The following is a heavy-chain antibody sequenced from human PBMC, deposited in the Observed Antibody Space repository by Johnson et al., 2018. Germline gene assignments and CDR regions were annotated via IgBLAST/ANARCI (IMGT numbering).Heavy chain of an antibody. V-gene: IGHV3-30*18. D-gene: IGHD1-7*01. CDR3: AKPRLLRNFPDAFDI. CDR1: GFTFSSYG. CDR2: ISYDGSNK. J-gene: IGHJ3*02. Sequence: QVQLVQSGGGVVQPGRSLRLSCAASGFTFSSYGMHWVRQAPGKGLEWVAVISYDGSNKYYADSVKGRFTIPRDNSKNTLYLQMNSRRAEDTAVFYCAKPRLLRNFPDAFDIWGQGTMVTVSS.